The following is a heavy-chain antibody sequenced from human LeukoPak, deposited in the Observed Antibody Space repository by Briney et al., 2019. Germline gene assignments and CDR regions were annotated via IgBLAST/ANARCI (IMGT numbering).Heavy chain of an antibody. CDR2: ISGSGGSP. V-gene: IGHV3-23*01. CDR3: AKVGGNSYGIGGAFDI. Sequence: GGSLRLSCAASGFTFSSYAMSWVRQAPGKGLEWVSAISGSGGSPYYADSVKGRFTISRDNSKKKLYLQMNSLRAEDTAVYYCAKVGGNSYGIGGAFDIWGHGTMVTVSS. J-gene: IGHJ3*02. D-gene: IGHD5-18*01. CDR1: GFTFSSYA.